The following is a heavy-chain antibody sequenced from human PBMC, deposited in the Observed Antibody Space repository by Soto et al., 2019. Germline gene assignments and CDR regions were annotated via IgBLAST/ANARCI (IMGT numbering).Heavy chain of an antibody. CDR3: ARQNYYSGMDV. J-gene: IGHJ6*02. CDR2: ISPYNGNT. V-gene: IGHV1-18*01. CDR1: GYTFSSYV. Sequence: ASVKVSCKASGYTFSSYVITWVRQAPGQGLEWMGWISPYNGNTNYAQMFQGRVTMTTDTSTNTGYMELRSLRSDDTAVYYCARQNYYSGMDVWGQGTTVTVSS.